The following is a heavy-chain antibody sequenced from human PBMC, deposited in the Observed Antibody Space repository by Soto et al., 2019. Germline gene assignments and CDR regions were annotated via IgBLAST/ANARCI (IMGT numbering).Heavy chain of an antibody. CDR1: GGTFSSYA. CDR2: IIPIFGTA. J-gene: IGHJ4*02. Sequence: GASVKVSCKASGGTFSSYAISWVRQAPGQGLEWMGGIIPIFGTANYAQKFQGRVTITADESTSTAYMELSSLRSEDTAVYYCARVPNSSGYYSQFDYWGQGALVTVSS. V-gene: IGHV1-69*13. D-gene: IGHD3-22*01. CDR3: ARVPNSSGYYSQFDY.